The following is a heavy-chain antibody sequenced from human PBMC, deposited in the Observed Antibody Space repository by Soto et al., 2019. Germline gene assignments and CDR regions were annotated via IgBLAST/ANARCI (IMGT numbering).Heavy chain of an antibody. D-gene: IGHD6-13*01. V-gene: IGHV3-21*01. Sequence: GPLRISGAASVFTVRSLTMNWVRQAPGKGLEWVSTISSNSAYIYYTDALRGRFTISRDNAKNSLHLQMNSLRAEDTAVYYCTRDASRDSSARGWFDPWGPGTLVSVSS. CDR3: TRDASRDSSARGWFDP. CDR2: ISSNSAYI. CDR1: VFTVRSLT. J-gene: IGHJ5*02.